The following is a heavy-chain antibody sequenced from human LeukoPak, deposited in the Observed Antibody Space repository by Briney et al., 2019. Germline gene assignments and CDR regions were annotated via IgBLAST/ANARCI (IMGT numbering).Heavy chain of an antibody. V-gene: IGHV4-4*07. CDR3: ARLQTYSGYEDFDH. D-gene: IGHD5-12*01. J-gene: IGHJ4*02. CDR2: IYISETT. CDR1: GGSISSDY. Sequence: SETLSLTCTVSGGSISSDYWSWIRQPAGKGLEWIGHIYISETTNYNPSLRSRVTIAVDTSKNQFSLRLTSVTAADTAVYYCARLQTYSGYEDFDHWGQGTLVTVSS.